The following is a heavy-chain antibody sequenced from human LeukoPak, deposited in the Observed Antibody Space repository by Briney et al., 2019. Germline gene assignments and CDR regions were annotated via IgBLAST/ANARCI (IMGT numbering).Heavy chain of an antibody. J-gene: IGHJ4*02. CDR1: GFTVSSNY. CDR2: ISGSGGST. CDR3: AAYYYDSSGYYH. V-gene: IGHV3-23*01. D-gene: IGHD3-22*01. Sequence: PGGSLRLSCAASGFTVSSNYMSWVRQAPGKGLEWVSAISGSGGSTYYADSVKGRFTISRDNSKNTLYLQMNSLRAEHTAVYYCAAYYYDSSGYYHWGQGTLVTVSS.